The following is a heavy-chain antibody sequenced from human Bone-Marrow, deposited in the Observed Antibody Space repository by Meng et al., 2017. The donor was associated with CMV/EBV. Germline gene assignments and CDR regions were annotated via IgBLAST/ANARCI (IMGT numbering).Heavy chain of an antibody. J-gene: IGHJ6*02. V-gene: IGHV3-23*01. CDR3: ARDCNPQTPGRIEGYGMDV. D-gene: IGHD2-15*01. CDR2: ISGSGGST. CDR1: GFTFSSYA. Sequence: GESLKISCAASGFTFSSYAMSWVRQAPGKGLEWVSAISGSGGSTYYADSVKGRFTISRDNAKNSLYLQMNSLRAEDTAVYYCARDCNPQTPGRIEGYGMDVWGQGTTVTVSS.